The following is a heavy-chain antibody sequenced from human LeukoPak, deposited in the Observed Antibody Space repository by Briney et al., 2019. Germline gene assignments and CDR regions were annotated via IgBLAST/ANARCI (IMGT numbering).Heavy chain of an antibody. CDR1: GGSISSGGYY. J-gene: IGHJ6*02. V-gene: IGHV4-61*08. D-gene: IGHD6-13*01. CDR3: AREVLDSSSWHYYYYGMDV. CDR2: IYYSGST. Sequence: SQTLSLTCTVSGGSISSGGYYWSWIRQPPGKGLEWIGYIYYSGSTNYNPSLKSRVTISVDTSKNQFSLKLSSVTAADTAVYYCAREVLDSSSWHYYYYGMDVWGQGTTVTVSS.